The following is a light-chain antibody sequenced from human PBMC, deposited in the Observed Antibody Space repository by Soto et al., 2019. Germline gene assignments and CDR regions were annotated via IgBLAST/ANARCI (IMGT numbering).Light chain of an antibody. CDR2: GAS. J-gene: IGKJ2*01. Sequence: EIVMTQSPASLSVSPGDGASLSCRASQSVASNVAWYQQKPGQGPRLLIHGASTRAAGVPARFSGSGSGTDFTLTISSLQSEVFAPYYCQHYHNWPPQYIFGQGTRLQIK. CDR1: QSVASN. V-gene: IGKV3-15*01. CDR3: QHYHNWPPQYI.